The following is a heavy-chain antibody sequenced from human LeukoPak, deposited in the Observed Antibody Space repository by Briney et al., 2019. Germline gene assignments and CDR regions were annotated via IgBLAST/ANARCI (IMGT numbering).Heavy chain of an antibody. CDR2: ISSSGSTI. J-gene: IGHJ6*02. CDR1: GFTFSSYA. Sequence: GGSLRLSCAASGFTFSSYAMSWVRQAPGKGLEWVSYISSSGSTIYYADSVKGRFTISRDNAKNSLYLQMNSLRAEDTAVYYCARVREEGYYYGMDVWGQGTTVTVSS. V-gene: IGHV3-48*04. CDR3: ARVREEGYYYGMDV. D-gene: IGHD1-14*01.